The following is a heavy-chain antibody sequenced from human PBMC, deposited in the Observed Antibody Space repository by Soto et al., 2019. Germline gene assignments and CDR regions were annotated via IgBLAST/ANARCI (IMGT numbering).Heavy chain of an antibody. CDR1: GFTFSSYW. Sequence: ESGGGLVQPGGSLRLSCAASGFTFSSYWMSWVRQAPGKGLEWVANINQYGSERDYVDSVKGRFTISRDNAKNSLYLQMNSLRAEDTAVYYCARDFYDILTGYSYDAFDMWGQGTMVTVSS. CDR2: INQYGSER. CDR3: ARDFYDILTGYSYDAFDM. D-gene: IGHD3-9*01. V-gene: IGHV3-7*05. J-gene: IGHJ3*02.